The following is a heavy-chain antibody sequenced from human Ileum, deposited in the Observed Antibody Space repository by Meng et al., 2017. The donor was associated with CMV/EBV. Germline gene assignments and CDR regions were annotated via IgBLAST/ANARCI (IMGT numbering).Heavy chain of an antibody. D-gene: IGHD3-22*01. CDR3: ARGRCPTTSCYSPQGFDS. J-gene: IGHJ4*02. Sequence: GSLRLSCAASGFTFSSYSMNWVRQAPGKGLEWIATVYYSGSMLYNPSFKSRATVSYDTYKSQPSLDLTSVTATDTAVCYCARGRCPTTSCYSPQGFDSWGQGTQVTVSS. CDR2: VYYSGSM. CDR1: GFTFSSYS. V-gene: IGHV4-34*01.